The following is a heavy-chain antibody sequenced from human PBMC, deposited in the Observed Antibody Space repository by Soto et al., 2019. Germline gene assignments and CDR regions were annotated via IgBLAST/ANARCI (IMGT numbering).Heavy chain of an antibody. Sequence: QVQLVESGGGVVQPGGSLRLSWAASGFTFSPFAMHGVRLVPGKGLEWVAVISYDGSNKYYADSVKGRFTISRDNSKNTLYLQMNSLRAEDTAVYYCAIAAGFDYWGQGTLVTVSS. V-gene: IGHV3-30-3*01. CDR1: GFTFSPFA. CDR3: AIAAGFDY. D-gene: IGHD6-13*01. J-gene: IGHJ4*02. CDR2: ISYDGSNK.